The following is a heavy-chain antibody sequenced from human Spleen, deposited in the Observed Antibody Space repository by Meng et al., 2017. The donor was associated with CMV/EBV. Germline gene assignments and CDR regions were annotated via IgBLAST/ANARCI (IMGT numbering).Heavy chain of an antibody. CDR1: EGTFSSYA. CDR2: IIPIFGTA. Sequence: SEGTFSSYAISWVRQAPGQGLEWMGGIIPIFGTANYAQKFQGRVTITTDESTSTAYMELSSLRSEDTAVYYCARGPSGYDTLPFDYWGQGTLVTVSS. J-gene: IGHJ4*02. D-gene: IGHD5-12*01. V-gene: IGHV1-69*05. CDR3: ARGPSGYDTLPFDY.